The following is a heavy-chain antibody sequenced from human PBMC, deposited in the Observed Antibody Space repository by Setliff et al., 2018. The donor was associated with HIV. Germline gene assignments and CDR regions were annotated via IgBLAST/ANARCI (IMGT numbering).Heavy chain of an antibody. D-gene: IGHD3-10*01. CDR3: ACTYYYGSGSPGSYYYYMDV. CDR1: GYTFTSYY. Sequence: ASVKVSCKASGYTFTSYYMHWVRQAPGQGLEWMGIINPSGGSTSYAQKFQGRVTMTRDTSTSTVYMELSSLRSEDTAVYYCACTYYYGSGSPGSYYYYMDVWGKGTTVTV. V-gene: IGHV1-46*01. J-gene: IGHJ6*03. CDR2: INPSGGST.